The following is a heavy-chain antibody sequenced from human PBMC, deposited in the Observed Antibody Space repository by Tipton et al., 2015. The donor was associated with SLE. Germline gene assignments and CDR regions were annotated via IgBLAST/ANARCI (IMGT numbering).Heavy chain of an antibody. CDR2: IYYSGST. D-gene: IGHD5-18*01. CDR1: GGSISSGDYY. Sequence: TLSLTCTVSGGSISSGDYYWSWIRQPPGKGLEWIGYIYYSGSTYYNPFLKSRVTISVDTSKNQFSLKLSSVTAADTAVYYCASGEVDTAMDDAFDIWGQGTMVTVSS. CDR3: ASGEVDTAMDDAFDI. V-gene: IGHV4-30-4*01. J-gene: IGHJ3*02.